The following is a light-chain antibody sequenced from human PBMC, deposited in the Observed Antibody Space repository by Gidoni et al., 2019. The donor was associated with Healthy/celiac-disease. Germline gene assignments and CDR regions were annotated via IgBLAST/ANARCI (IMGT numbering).Light chain of an antibody. V-gene: IGKV3-11*01. CDR2: DAS. J-gene: IGKJ2*01. CDR3: QQRSNWPSGT. CDR1: PSVSSY. Sequence: EILLTHSPATRSLSPGERATLSCRASPSVSSYLAWYQQKPGQAPRLLIYDASNRATGIPARFSGSGSGTDFTLTISSLEPEDFAVYYCQQRSNWPSGTFGQGTKLEIK.